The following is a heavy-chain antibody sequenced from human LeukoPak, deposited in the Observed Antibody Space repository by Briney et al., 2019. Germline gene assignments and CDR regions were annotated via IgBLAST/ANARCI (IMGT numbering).Heavy chain of an antibody. V-gene: IGHV3-74*01. CDR1: RFTFSSYW. D-gene: IGHD6-13*01. CDR2: INSDGSRT. J-gene: IGHJ5*02. CDR3: ARGVGSSSLAGPSRRVPTDP. Sequence: PGGSLRLSCTASRFTFSSYWMQWVRQAAERGLVWVSRINSDGSRTSYADSVKGRFTVSRDNAKNTLHLQMNSLRAEHTAVYYCARGVGSSSLAGPSRRVPTDPWGQGTLVTVSS.